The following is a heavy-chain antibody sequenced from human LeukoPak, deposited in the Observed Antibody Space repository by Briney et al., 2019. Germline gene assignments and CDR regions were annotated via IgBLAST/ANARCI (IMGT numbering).Heavy chain of an antibody. CDR1: GFAVSSNY. D-gene: IGHD3-22*01. CDR3: AKAGAQTYYYDSSGPRDAFDI. J-gene: IGHJ3*02. V-gene: IGHV3-53*01. Sequence: PGGSLRLSCAASGFAVSSNYMSWVRQAPGKGLEWVSVIHSDGSTYYADSVKGRVTISRDSSKNTLYLQMNSLRAEDTAVYYCAKAGAQTYYYDSSGPRDAFDIWGQGTMVTVSS. CDR2: IHSDGST.